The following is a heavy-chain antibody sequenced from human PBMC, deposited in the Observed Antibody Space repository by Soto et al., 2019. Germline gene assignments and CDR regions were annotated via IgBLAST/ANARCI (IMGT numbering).Heavy chain of an antibody. CDR2: ISWDGGST. CDR3: AKGGGVVLYYYYGMDV. D-gene: IGHD2-21*01. Sequence: GSLRLSCAASGFTFDDYAMHWVRQAPGKGLEWVSLISWDGGSTYYADSVKGRFTISRDNSKNSLYLQMNSLRAEDTALYYCAKGGGVVLYYYYGMDVWGQGTTVTVSS. CDR1: GFTFDDYA. J-gene: IGHJ6*02. V-gene: IGHV3-43D*04.